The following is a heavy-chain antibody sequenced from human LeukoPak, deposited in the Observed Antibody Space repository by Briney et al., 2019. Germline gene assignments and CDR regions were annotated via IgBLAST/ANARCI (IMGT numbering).Heavy chain of an antibody. D-gene: IGHD2-8*01. J-gene: IGHJ3*02. CDR2: IYSGGNT. Sequence: GGSLRLSCAASGFTVSSNYVSWVRQAPGKGLEWVAVIYSGGNTYYADSVEGRFTISRDNSKNAVHLQMSSLRAEETPVYYCARARVGCTNYAFDIWGEGTRVTVSS. CDR1: GFTVSSNY. V-gene: IGHV3-53*01. CDR3: ARARVGCTNYAFDI.